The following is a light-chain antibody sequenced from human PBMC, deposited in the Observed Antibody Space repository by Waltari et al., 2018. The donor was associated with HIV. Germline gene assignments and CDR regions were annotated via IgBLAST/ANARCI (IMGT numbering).Light chain of an antibody. CDR1: NSNVGSNA. CDR3: ATWDDSLNGVL. CDR2: SND. J-gene: IGLJ2*01. Sequence: QSILTQSPSASTAPGQGGTISCSGSNSNVGSNAVNWYQRLPGTAPKLLIYSNDKRPSGVPDRFTGSKSGASASLAISGLQSEDEGDYYCATWDDSLNGVLFGGGTKVTVL. V-gene: IGLV1-44*01.